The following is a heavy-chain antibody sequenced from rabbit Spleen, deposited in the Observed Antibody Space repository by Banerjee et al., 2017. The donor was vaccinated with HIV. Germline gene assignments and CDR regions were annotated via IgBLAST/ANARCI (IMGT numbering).Heavy chain of an antibody. CDR3: VRDGAGCSYFAL. Sequence: QEQLVESGGGLVQPGGSLKLSCKASGFDFSNYGVSWVRQAPGKGLEWIGYIDPIFGRTYYASWVNGRFNISSHNAQNTLYLQLNSLTAADTATYFCVRDGAGCSYFALWGQGTLVTVS. CDR1: GFDFSNYG. J-gene: IGHJ3*01. V-gene: IGHV1S47*01. CDR2: IDPIFGRT. D-gene: IGHD8-1*01.